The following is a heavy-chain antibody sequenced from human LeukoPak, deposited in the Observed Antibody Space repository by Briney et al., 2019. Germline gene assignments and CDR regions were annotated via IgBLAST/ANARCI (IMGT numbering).Heavy chain of an antibody. CDR1: GFTFSNYW. CDR3: AKGDFNILTGYSYYYYMDV. CDR2: IKQDGSEK. J-gene: IGHJ6*03. V-gene: IGHV3-7*03. Sequence: GGSLRLSCAASGFTFSNYWMSWVRQAPGKGLEWVANIKQDGSEKYYVDSVKGRFTISRDNAKNSLYLQMNSLRAEDTAVYYCAKGDFNILTGYSYYYYMDVWGKGTTVTISS. D-gene: IGHD3-9*01.